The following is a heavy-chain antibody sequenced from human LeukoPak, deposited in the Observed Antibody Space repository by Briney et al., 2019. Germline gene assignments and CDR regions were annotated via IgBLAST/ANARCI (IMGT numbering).Heavy chain of an antibody. D-gene: IGHD2-21*02. CDR2: INAGNGNT. V-gene: IGHV1-3*01. J-gene: IGHJ3*02. CDR1: GYTLTSYA. CDR3: ARHIVVVTANGREDDAFDI. Sequence: ASVKVSCKASGYTLTSYAMHWVRQAPGQRLEWMGWINAGNGNTKYSQKFQGRVTITRDTSASTAYMELSSLRSEDTAVYYCARHIVVVTANGREDDAFDIWGQGTMVTVSS.